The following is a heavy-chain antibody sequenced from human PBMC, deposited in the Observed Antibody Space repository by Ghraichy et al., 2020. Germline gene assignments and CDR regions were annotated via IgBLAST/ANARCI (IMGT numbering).Heavy chain of an antibody. Sequence: SETLSLTCTVSGGSITSHNYYWGWIRQPPGKGLEWVGNIYYLGSTYYTPSLKSRVTISLDTSRNQFSLNVTSVTAADTAVYYCARTEGPNWGSYGYWGQGTLVTVSS. V-gene: IGHV4-39*01. CDR1: GGSITSHNYY. D-gene: IGHD7-27*01. CDR3: ARTEGPNWGSYGY. J-gene: IGHJ4*02. CDR2: IYYLGST.